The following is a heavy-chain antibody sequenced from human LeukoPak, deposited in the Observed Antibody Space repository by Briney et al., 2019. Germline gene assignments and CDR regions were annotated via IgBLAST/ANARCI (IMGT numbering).Heavy chain of an antibody. V-gene: IGHV3-21*01. Sequence: GGSLRLSSAASGFTFSSYSMNWVRQAPGKGLEWVSSISSSSSYIYYADSVKGRFTISRDNAKNSLYLQMNSLRAEDTAVYYCAREEDSYYDSSGYSPIDYWGQGTLVTVSS. CDR3: AREEDSYYDSSGYSPIDY. CDR2: ISSSSSYI. D-gene: IGHD3-22*01. J-gene: IGHJ4*02. CDR1: GFTFSSYS.